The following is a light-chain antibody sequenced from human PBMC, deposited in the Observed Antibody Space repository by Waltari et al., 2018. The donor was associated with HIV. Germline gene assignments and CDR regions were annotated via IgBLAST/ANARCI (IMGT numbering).Light chain of an antibody. CDR3: AIWSDSLTGWV. V-gene: IGLV1-47*01. CDR1: GSNSAPQS. CDR2: VNN. J-gene: IGLJ3*02. Sequence: SLSPPPLPESAGAGKRVSLSGHGSGSNSAPQSVFRYHHLPGAAPRLLIYVNNQRPSGVPDRFSASKSDTSASLAISGLRSEDEGDYYCAIWSDSLTGWVFGGGTKVTVL.